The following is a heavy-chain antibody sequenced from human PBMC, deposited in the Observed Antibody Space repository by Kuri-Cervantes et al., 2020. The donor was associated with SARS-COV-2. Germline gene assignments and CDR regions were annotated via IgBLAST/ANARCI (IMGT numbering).Heavy chain of an antibody. D-gene: IGHD3-9*01. Sequence: GGSLRLSCAASGFTFSSYAMSWVRQAPGKGLEWVSAISGSGVSTYYADSVKGRFTISRDNSKNTLYLQMNSLRAEDTAVYYCAYGTYYDILTGYLDFDYWGQGTLVTVSS. CDR2: ISGSGVST. CDR3: AYGTYYDILTGYLDFDY. V-gene: IGHV3-23*01. CDR1: GFTFSSYA. J-gene: IGHJ4*02.